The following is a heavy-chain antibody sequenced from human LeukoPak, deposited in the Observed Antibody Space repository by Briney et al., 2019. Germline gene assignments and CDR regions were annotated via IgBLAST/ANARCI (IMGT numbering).Heavy chain of an antibody. V-gene: IGHV3-66*02. Sequence: GGSLRLSCAASGFTVSSNYMSWVRQAPGKGLEWVSVIYSGGSAYYADSVKGRFTTSRDNSKNTLYLQMNSLRAEDTAVYYCARDGGGGDNFDYWGQGTLVTVSS. D-gene: IGHD2-21*01. CDR2: IYSGGSA. CDR3: ARDGGGGDNFDY. CDR1: GFTVSSNY. J-gene: IGHJ4*02.